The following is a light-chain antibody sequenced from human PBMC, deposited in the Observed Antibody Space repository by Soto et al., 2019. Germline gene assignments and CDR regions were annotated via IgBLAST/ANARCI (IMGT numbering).Light chain of an antibody. CDR1: QSISGG. Sequence: DIQMTQSPSTLSASGGDRVTITCRARQSISGGLAWYQQKLGKAPKLLLYKASSLESGVPSRFSRSGSGTEFTLTISSLQPDDFATYYCQQYNNYYRTFGQGTKLEIK. J-gene: IGKJ2*01. CDR2: KAS. V-gene: IGKV1-5*03. CDR3: QQYNNYYRT.